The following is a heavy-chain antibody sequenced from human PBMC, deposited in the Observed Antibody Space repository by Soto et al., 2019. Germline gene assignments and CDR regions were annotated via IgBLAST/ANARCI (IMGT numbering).Heavy chain of an antibody. CDR3: ARDGPGYCSSTSCYTLYNWFDP. Sequence: QVQLVQSGAEVKKPGSSVKVSCKASGGTFSSYAISWVRQAPGQGLEWMGGIIPICGTANYARKFQGRVTITADESTSTAYMELSRLRSEDTAVYYCARDGPGYCSSTSCYTLYNWFDPWGHGTLVTVSS. D-gene: IGHD2-2*02. J-gene: IGHJ5*02. V-gene: IGHV1-69*01. CDR1: GGTFSSYA. CDR2: IIPICGTA.